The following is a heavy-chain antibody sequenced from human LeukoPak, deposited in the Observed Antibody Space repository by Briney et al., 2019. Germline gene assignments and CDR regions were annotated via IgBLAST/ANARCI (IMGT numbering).Heavy chain of an antibody. V-gene: IGHV3-33*01. Sequence: PGGSLRLSCAASGFTFSSYGMHWVRQAPGKGLEWVAVIWYDGSNKYYADSVKGRFTISRDNAKNSLYLQMNSLRAEDTAVYYCARGTAGGVINSAIDYWGQGTLVTVSS. D-gene: IGHD3-16*02. CDR3: ARGTAGGVINSAIDY. CDR2: IWYDGSNK. CDR1: GFTFSSYG. J-gene: IGHJ4*02.